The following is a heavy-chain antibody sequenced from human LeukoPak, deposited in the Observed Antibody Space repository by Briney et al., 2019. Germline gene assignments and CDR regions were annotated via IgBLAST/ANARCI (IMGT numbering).Heavy chain of an antibody. J-gene: IGHJ4*02. CDR1: GGSISSYY. CDR3: AREPYYYGSGSYSSFDY. CDR2: IYYSGST. D-gene: IGHD3-10*01. Sequence: PSETLSLTCTVSGGSISSYYWSWIRQPPGKGLEWIGYIYYSGSTNYNPSLKSRVTISVDTSKNQFSLKLSSVTAADTAVYYCAREPYYYGSGSYSSFDYWGQGTLVTVSS. V-gene: IGHV4-59*01.